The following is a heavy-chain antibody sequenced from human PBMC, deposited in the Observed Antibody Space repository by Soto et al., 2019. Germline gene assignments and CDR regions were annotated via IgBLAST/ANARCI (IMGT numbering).Heavy chain of an antibody. V-gene: IGHV1-69*13. CDR2: IIPIFGTA. D-gene: IGHD5-12*01. J-gene: IGHJ6*02. Sequence: ASVKVSCKASGGTFSSYAISWVRQAPGQGLEWMGGIIPIFGTANYAQKFQGRVTITADESTSTAYMELSSLRSEDPAVYDCASQKRSIGATMILYGMDVWGQGTRVTVSS. CDR1: GGTFSSYA. CDR3: ASQKRSIGATMILYGMDV.